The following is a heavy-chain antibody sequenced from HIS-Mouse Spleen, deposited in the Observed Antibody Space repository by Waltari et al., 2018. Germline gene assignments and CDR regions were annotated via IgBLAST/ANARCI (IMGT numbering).Heavy chain of an antibody. D-gene: IGHD6-13*01. CDR2: IYYSGST. J-gene: IGHJ2*01. CDR3: AREIPYSSSWYDWYFDL. V-gene: IGHV4-39*07. CDR1: GGSLSSSSYY. Sequence: QLQLQESGPGLVKPSETLSLTCTVPGGSLSSSSYYWGWVRPPPGKGLGWIGSIYYSGSTYYNPSLKSRVTISVDTSKNQFSLKLSSVTAADTAVYYCAREIPYSSSWYDWYFDLWGRGTLVTVSS.